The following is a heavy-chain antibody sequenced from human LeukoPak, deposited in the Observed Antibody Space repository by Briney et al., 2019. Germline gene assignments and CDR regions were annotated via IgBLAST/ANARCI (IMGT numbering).Heavy chain of an antibody. CDR2: ISYDGSNK. CDR1: GFTFSSYA. Sequence: GGSLRLSCAASGFTFSSYAMHRVRQAPGKGLEWVAVISYDGSNKYYADSVKGRFTISRDNSKNTLYLQMNSLRAEDTAVYYCARVRSPPITIFDYWGQGTLVTVSS. CDR3: ARVRSPPITIFDY. V-gene: IGHV3-30*04. D-gene: IGHD3-3*01. J-gene: IGHJ4*02.